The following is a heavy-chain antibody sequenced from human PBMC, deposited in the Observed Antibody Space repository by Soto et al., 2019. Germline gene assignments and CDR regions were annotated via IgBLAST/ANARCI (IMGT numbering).Heavy chain of an antibody. V-gene: IGHV4-59*12. CDR1: GGSISSYY. CDR3: ARLNSYGNLNFDY. Sequence: SETLSLTCTVSGGSISSYYWSWIRQPPGKGLEWIGYIYYSGSTNYNPSLKSRVTISVDTSKNQFSLKLSSVTAADTAVYYGARLNSYGNLNFDYRGQGTPVTVST. D-gene: IGHD5-18*01. J-gene: IGHJ4*01. CDR2: IYYSGST.